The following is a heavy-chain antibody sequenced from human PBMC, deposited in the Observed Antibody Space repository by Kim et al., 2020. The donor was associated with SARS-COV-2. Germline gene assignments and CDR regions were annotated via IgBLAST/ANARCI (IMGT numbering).Heavy chain of an antibody. CDR1: GGSVSSGSYY. D-gene: IGHD3-22*01. CDR3: ARAYDSSHFDP. J-gene: IGHJ5*02. V-gene: IGHV4-61*01. Sequence: SETLSLTCTVSGGSVSSGSYYWSWIRQPPGKGLEWIGYIYYSGSTNYNPSLKSRVTISVDTSKNQFSLKLSSVTAADTAVYYCARAYDSSHFDPLGQGT. CDR2: IYYSGST.